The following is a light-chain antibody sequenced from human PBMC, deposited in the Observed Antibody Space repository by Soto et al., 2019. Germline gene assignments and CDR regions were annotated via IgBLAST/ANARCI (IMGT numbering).Light chain of an antibody. Sequence: EIVMTQSPATLSLSPGERATLSCGASQSVSSNLAWYQQKPGQAPRLLIYGASTRATGIPARFSGSGSGTDFTLTISRLEPEDFAVYYCQQYKTWPPIRFGQGTRRE. CDR1: QSVSSN. J-gene: IGKJ5*01. CDR3: QQYKTWPPIR. CDR2: GAS. V-gene: IGKV3-15*01.